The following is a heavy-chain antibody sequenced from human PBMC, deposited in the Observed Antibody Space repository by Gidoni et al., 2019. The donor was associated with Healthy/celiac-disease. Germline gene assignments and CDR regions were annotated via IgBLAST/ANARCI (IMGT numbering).Heavy chain of an antibody. CDR3: ARIISFYDYIGGSYRYGNWFDP. CDR2: IFSNDEK. D-gene: IGHD3-16*02. J-gene: IGHJ5*02. Sequence: QVTLTESGPVLVNPTEPLPLTCTVSGFSLSHARMGVRWIRQPPGKALEWLAHIFSNDEKSYSTSLKSRLTISKDTSKSQVVLTMTNMDPVDTATYYCARIISFYDYIGGSYRYGNWFDPWGQGTLVTVSS. CDR1: GFSLSHARMG. V-gene: IGHV2-26*01.